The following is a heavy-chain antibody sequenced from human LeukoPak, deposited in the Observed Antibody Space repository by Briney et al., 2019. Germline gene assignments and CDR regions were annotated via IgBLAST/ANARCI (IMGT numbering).Heavy chain of an antibody. Sequence: GASVKVSCKASGYTFTSYGISWVRQAPGQGLEWMGWISAYNGNTNYVQNLQGRVTMTTDTSTSTAYMKLRSLRSDDTAVYYCVRGSADTPMAPIFYWGQGTLVTVSS. CDR1: GYTFTSYG. CDR2: ISAYNGNT. J-gene: IGHJ4*02. D-gene: IGHD5-18*01. V-gene: IGHV1-18*01. CDR3: VRGSADTPMAPIFY.